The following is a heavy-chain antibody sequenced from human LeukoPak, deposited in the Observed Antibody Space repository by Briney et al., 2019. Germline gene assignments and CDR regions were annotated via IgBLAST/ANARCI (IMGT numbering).Heavy chain of an antibody. CDR2: ISAYNGNT. V-gene: IGHV1-18*01. J-gene: IGHJ1*01. CDR1: GYTFTSYG. Sequence: ASVKVSCKASGYTFTSYGISWVRQAPGQGLEWMGWISAYNGNTNYAQKLQGRVTMTTDTSTSTAYMELRSLRSDDTAVYYCASSLQWLVHEGAEYFQHWGQGTLVTVSS. D-gene: IGHD6-19*01. CDR3: ASSLQWLVHEGAEYFQH.